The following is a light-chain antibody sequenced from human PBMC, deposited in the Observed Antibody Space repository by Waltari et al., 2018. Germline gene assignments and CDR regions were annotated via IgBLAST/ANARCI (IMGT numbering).Light chain of an antibody. J-gene: IGLJ1*01. V-gene: IGLV3-1*01. Sequence: SYELTQPPSVSVSPGQTASITCSGDKLGDKYACWYQQKPGQSPVLVIYQDSKRPSGIPWLFSGSNSGNTATLTISGTQAMDEADYYCQAWDSSTAVFGTGTKVTVL. CDR2: QDS. CDR3: QAWDSSTAV. CDR1: KLGDKY.